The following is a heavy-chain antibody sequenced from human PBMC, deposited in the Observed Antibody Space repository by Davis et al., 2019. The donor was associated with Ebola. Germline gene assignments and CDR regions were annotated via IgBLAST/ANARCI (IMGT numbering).Heavy chain of an antibody. CDR2: ISGSGGST. CDR3: AKDWGDYYDSSGYPYYFDY. J-gene: IGHJ4*02. CDR1: GFTFSSYA. V-gene: IGHV3-23*01. D-gene: IGHD3-22*01. Sequence: GGSLRLSCAASGFTFSSYAMSWVRQAPGKGLEWVSAISGSGGSTYYADSVKGRFTISRDNSKNTLYLQMNSLRAEDTAVYYCAKDWGDYYDSSGYPYYFDYWGQGTLVTVSS.